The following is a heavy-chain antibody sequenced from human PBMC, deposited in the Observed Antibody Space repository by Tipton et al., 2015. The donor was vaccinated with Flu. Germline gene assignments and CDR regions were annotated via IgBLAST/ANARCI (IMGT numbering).Heavy chain of an antibody. CDR2: IKQDGSER. CDR3: ARIRAFDI. Sequence: SLRLSCAASGFTFSSYGMNWVRQAPGKGLEWGAIIKQDGSERYYLDSVKGRFTISRDNAKNSLYLQMNSLITGDTAVDYCARIRAFDICGQGAIVPFSS. D-gene: IGHD3-10*01. J-gene: IGHJ3*02. V-gene: IGHV3-7*01. CDR1: GFTFSSYG.